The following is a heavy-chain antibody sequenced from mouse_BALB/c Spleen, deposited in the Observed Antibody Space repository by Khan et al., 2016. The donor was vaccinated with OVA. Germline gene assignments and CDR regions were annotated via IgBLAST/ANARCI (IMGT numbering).Heavy chain of an antibody. V-gene: IGHV1S135*01. CDR2: IDPYNGGS. J-gene: IGHJ2*01. D-gene: IGHD1-1*01. CDR3: ALIYYSGTGFDY. CDR1: DYSFTDYN. Sequence: VQLQQSGPELVKPGASVKVSCKASDYSFTDYNMYWVKQSHGKSLEWIGYIDPYNGGSIYNQKFKGKATLTVDKSSSTAFMHLNSLTYEDSAVYYCALIYYSGTGFDYWGQGTTLTVSS.